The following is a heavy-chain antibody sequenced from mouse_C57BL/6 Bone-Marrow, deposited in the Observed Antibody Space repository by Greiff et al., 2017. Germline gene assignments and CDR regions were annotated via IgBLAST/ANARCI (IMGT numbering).Heavy chain of an antibody. CDR2: IDSEDGDT. D-gene: IGHD1-1*01. CDR1: GFNIKDDY. Sequence: VKLQQSGAALVRPGASVKLSCTASGFNIKDDYMHWVKQRPEPGLEWIGWIDSEDGDTEYASTFQGKVIISADTSSNTSYLQLSSLTSEDTAVYYCTTPYYYGSSFPFDYWGQGTTLTVSS. V-gene: IGHV14-4*01. CDR3: TTPYYYGSSFPFDY. J-gene: IGHJ2*01.